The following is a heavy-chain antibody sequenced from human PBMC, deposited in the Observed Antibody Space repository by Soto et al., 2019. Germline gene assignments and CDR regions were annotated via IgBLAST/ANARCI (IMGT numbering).Heavy chain of an antibody. CDR1: GYSFTSYW. CDR2: IYPGDSDT. CDR3: ARHKGAYNWNFSHYYYMDV. D-gene: IGHD1-7*01. Sequence: LGESLKISCKGSGYSFTSYWIGWVRQMPGKGLEWMGIIYPGDSDTRYSPSFQGQVTISADKSISTAYLQWSSLKASDTAMYYCARHKGAYNWNFSHYYYMDVWGKGTTVTVSS. V-gene: IGHV5-51*01. J-gene: IGHJ6*03.